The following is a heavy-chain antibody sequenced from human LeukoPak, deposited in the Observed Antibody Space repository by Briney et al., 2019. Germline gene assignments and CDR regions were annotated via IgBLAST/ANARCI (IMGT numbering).Heavy chain of an antibody. CDR3: ARDGSLDYSSSSGVSWFDP. CDR1: GGSISSYY. J-gene: IGHJ5*02. Sequence: SSETLSLTCTVPGGSISSYYWSWIRQPAGKGLEWIGRIYTSGSTNYNPSLKSRVTMSVDTSKNQFSLKLSSVTAADTAVYYCARDGSLDYSSSSGVSWFDPWGQGTLVTVSS. V-gene: IGHV4-4*07. CDR2: IYTSGST. D-gene: IGHD6-6*01.